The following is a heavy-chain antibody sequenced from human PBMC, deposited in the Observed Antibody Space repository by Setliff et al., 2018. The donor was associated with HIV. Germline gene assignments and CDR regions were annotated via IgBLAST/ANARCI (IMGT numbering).Heavy chain of an antibody. CDR1: GYAITSGFY. D-gene: IGHD2-21*02. V-gene: IGHV4-38-2*02. CDR2: IYTRGNT. CDR3: TRDLWGDDYYYNNMDV. Sequence: SETLSLTCAVSGYAITSGFYWGWIRQPPGKGLEWIGRIYTRGNTNYNPSLRSRVTMSVDTSKNQFSLKVTSVTAADTAVYYCTRDLWGDDYYYNNMDVWGKGTTVTVSS. J-gene: IGHJ6*03.